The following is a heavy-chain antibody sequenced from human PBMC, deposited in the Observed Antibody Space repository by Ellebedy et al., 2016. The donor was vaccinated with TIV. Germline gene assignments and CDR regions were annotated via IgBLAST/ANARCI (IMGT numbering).Heavy chain of an antibody. CDR3: ASEAVTGTGDAFDI. CDR2: ITSSSSYI. Sequence: GESLKISXAASGFTFSSYSMSWVRQAPGKGLEWVSSITSSSSYIYYADSVKGRFTISRDNAKNSLFLQMNSLGAEDTAVYYCASEAVTGTGDAFDIWGQGTMVTVSS. D-gene: IGHD6-19*01. V-gene: IGHV3-21*01. CDR1: GFTFSSYS. J-gene: IGHJ3*02.